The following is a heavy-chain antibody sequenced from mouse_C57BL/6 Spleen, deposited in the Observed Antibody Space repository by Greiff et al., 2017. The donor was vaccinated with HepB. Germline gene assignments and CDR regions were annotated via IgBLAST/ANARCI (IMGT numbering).Heavy chain of an antibody. J-gene: IGHJ2*01. Sequence: VQLQQSGPELVKPGASVKISCKASGYSFTDYNMNWVKQSNGKSLEWIGVINPNYGTTSYNQKFKGKATLTVDQSSSTAYMQLNNLTSEDSAVYYCARWAYYSNSYYFDYWGQGTTLTVSS. D-gene: IGHD2-5*01. CDR2: INPNYGTT. V-gene: IGHV1-39*01. CDR3: ARWAYYSNSYYFDY. CDR1: GYSFTDYN.